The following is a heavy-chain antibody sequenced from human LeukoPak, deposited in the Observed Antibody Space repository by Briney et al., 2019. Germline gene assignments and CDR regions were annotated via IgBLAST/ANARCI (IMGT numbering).Heavy chain of an antibody. D-gene: IGHD4-23*01. CDR3: ARDFGNGGVNDAFDI. J-gene: IGHJ3*02. Sequence: PSETLSLTCTVSGGSISSGDYYWSWIRQPPGKGLEWIGYIYYSGSTYYNPSLKSRVTISVDTSKNQFSLKLSSVTAVDTAVYYCARDFGNGGVNDAFDIWGQGTMVTVSS. CDR1: GGSISSGDYY. CDR2: IYYSGST. V-gene: IGHV4-30-4*01.